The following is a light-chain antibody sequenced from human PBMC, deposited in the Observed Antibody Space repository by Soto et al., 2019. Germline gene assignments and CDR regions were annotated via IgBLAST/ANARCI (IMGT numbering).Light chain of an antibody. CDR2: EVS. CDR1: SSDVAGYNY. CDR3: SSYRSSNTVI. V-gene: IGLV2-14*01. J-gene: IGLJ2*01. Sequence: QSVLTQPASVSGSPGQSITISCTGTSSDVAGYNYVSWYQQHPGEAPKLVIFEVSYRPSGISNRFSGSKSGNTASLTISGLQAEDDAYYYCSSYRSSNTVIFGGGTKLTDL.